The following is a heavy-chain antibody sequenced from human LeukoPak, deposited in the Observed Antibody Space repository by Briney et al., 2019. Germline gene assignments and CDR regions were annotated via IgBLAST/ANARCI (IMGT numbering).Heavy chain of an antibody. D-gene: IGHD2-2*01. CDR3: ASEKRGCSSTSCELNWFDP. CDR1: GFTFSSYS. J-gene: IGHJ5*02. CDR2: ISSSSSYI. V-gene: IGHV3-21*01. Sequence: AGGSLRLPCAASGFTFSSYSMNWVRQAPGKGLEWVSSISSSSSYIYYADSVKGRFTISRDNAKNSLYLQMNSLRAEDTAVYYCASEKRGCSSTSCELNWFDPWGQGTLVTVSS.